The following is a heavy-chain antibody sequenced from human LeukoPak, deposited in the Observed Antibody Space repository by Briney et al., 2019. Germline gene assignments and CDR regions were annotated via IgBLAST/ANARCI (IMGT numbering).Heavy chain of an antibody. D-gene: IGHD2-21*01. J-gene: IGHJ3*02. V-gene: IGHV3-66*01. CDR2: IYSDGST. CDR3: ARDPDSDAFDI. Sequence: GGSLRLSCAASGFTVSSNYMSWVRQAPGKGLEWVSVIYSDGSTYYADSVKGRFTISRDNSKNTLYLQMNSLRAEDTAVYYCARDPDSDAFDIWGQGTMVTVSS. CDR1: GFTVSSNY.